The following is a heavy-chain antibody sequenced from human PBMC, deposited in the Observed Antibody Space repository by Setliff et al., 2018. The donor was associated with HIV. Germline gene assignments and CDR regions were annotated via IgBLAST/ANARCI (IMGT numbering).Heavy chain of an antibody. D-gene: IGHD2-2*01. V-gene: IGHV4-39*01. Sequence: LSLTCTVSGDSISSSSYYWGWIRQPPGKGLEWIGSIFYSGSTYYNPSLKSRLIMSVDTSKNQFSLKLSSVTAADTAVYYCARHHLVDPFDYWGHGTLVTVSS. CDR1: GDSISSSSYY. CDR3: ARHHLVDPFDY. CDR2: IFYSGST. J-gene: IGHJ4*01.